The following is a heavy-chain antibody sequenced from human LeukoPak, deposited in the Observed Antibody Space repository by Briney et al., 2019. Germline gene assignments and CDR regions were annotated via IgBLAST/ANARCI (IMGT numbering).Heavy chain of an antibody. J-gene: IGHJ5*02. CDR1: GFTFSSYA. Sequence: GGSLRLSCAASGFTFSSYAMSWVRQAPGKGLEWVAVIWYDGSNKYYADSVKGRFTISRDNSKNTLYLQMNSLRAEDTAVYYCARDYDRRNWFDPWGQGTLVTVSS. CDR3: ARDYDRRNWFDP. D-gene: IGHD3-3*01. V-gene: IGHV3-33*08. CDR2: IWYDGSNK.